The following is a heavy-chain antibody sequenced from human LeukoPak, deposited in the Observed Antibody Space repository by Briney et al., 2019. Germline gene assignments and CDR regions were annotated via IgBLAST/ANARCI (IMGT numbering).Heavy chain of an antibody. V-gene: IGHV4-31*03. J-gene: IGHJ4*02. D-gene: IGHD3-22*01. CDR2: IYYSGST. CDR3: AGGYYDSSGYYFPFDY. CDR1: GGSISSGGYY. Sequence: SQTLSLTCTVSGGSISSGGYYWSWIRQHPGKGLEWIGYIYYSGSTYYNPSLKSRVTISVDTSKNQFSLKLSSVTAADTAVYYCAGGYYDSSGYYFPFDYWGQGTLVTVSS.